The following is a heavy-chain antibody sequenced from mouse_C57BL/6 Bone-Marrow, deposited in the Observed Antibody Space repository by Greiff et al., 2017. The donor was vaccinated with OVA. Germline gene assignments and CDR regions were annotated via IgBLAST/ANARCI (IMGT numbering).Heavy chain of an antibody. D-gene: IGHD1-1*02. V-gene: IGHV3-6*01. Sequence: EVKVEESGPGLVKPSQSLSLTCSVTGYSITSGYYWNWIRQFPGNKLEWMGYISYDGSNNYNPSLKNRISITRDTSKNQFFLKLNSVTTEDTATYYCARDRGLCPYYFDYWGQGTTLTVSS. CDR1: GYSITSGYY. J-gene: IGHJ2*01. CDR2: ISYDGSN. CDR3: ARDRGLCPYYFDY.